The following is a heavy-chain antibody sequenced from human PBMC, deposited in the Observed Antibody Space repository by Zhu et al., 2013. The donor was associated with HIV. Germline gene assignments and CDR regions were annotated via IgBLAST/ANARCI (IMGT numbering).Heavy chain of an antibody. V-gene: IGHV1-69*01. CDR2: IIPVFGTV. D-gene: IGHD3-10*01. CDR1: GSSFRTYG. J-gene: IGHJ5*01. CDR3: ARDGENTNMDNWFTS. Sequence: QVQLVQSGAEVKKPGSSVKVSCKASGSSFRTYGLNWVRQAPGQGLQWMGGIIPVFGTVNYAQTFQDRVTITADELRNTAYMELTSLRSDDTAVYYCARDGENTNMDNWFTSRGQGTLVTVSS.